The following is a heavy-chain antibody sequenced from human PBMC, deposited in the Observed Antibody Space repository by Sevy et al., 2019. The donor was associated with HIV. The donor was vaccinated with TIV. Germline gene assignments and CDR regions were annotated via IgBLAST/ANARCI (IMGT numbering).Heavy chain of an antibody. D-gene: IGHD1-7*01. Sequence: GGSLRLSCAASGFTFSAYWMSWVRQAPGKGLEWVATMKQDGSEKYYVDSVKGRLTISRDNAKNSLYLQVNSLRVEDTAVYYCARGGPLVDGTLIPWGMDVWGQGTTVTVSS. V-gene: IGHV3-7*01. CDR2: MKQDGSEK. CDR1: GFTFSAYW. J-gene: IGHJ6*02. CDR3: ARGGPLVDGTLIPWGMDV.